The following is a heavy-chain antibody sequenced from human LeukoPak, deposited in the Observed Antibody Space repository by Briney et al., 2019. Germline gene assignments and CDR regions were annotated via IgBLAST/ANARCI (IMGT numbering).Heavy chain of an antibody. D-gene: IGHD5-12*01. CDR1: GFIFSSYA. J-gene: IGHJ4*02. CDR3: AKGSGYDTDFDY. Sequence: GGSLRLSCAASGFIFSSYAMSWVRQAPGKGLEWVSYGGSGGSTYYADSVKGRFTVSRGNSKNTLYLQMNSLRAEDTAVYYCAKGSGYDTDFDYWGQGTLVSVSS. CDR2: GGSGGST. V-gene: IGHV3-23*01.